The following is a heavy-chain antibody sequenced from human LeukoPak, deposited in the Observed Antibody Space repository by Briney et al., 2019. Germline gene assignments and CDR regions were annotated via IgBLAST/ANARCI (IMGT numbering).Heavy chain of an antibody. J-gene: IGHJ4*02. CDR1: GFTFGKYW. V-gene: IGHV3-7*03. Sequence: GGSLRLSCVASGFTFGKYWMSWVRQAPGKGLEWVANIKLDGSEKNYVDSVKGRFTISRDNTKNSLYLQMNSLRVEDTAVFYCARATQTAIFGVVTGTEGIDYWGQGTLVTVSS. CDR3: ARATQTAIFGVVTGTEGIDY. D-gene: IGHD3-3*01. CDR2: IKLDGSEK.